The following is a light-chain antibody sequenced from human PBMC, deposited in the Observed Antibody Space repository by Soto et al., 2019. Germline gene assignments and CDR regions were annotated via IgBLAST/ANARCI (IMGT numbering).Light chain of an antibody. V-gene: IGKV3-20*01. CDR1: QSVRSTF. J-gene: IGKJ2*01. Sequence: EIVLTQSPGTLSLSPGERATLSCRTSQSVRSTFLAWYQQRPGQAPRLLVFATSSRATGIPDRFSGSGSGTDFTLTINRLEPEDFGVYYCQEYGGSPLYAFGQGTKVEIK. CDR2: ATS. CDR3: QEYGGSPLYA.